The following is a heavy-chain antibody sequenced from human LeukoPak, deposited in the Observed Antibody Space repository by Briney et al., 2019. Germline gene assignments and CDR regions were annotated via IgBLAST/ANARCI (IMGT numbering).Heavy chain of an antibody. Sequence: PGGSLRLSCVASGFTFGNYAMSWVRQAPGKGLEWVSSITGSGDTTDHADPVKGRFTISRDNSKNTLFLQMNSLRADDTALYSCARAYGNSGYYQLPIDFWGQGTLVTVSS. CDR3: ARAYGNSGYYQLPIDF. V-gene: IGHV3-23*01. J-gene: IGHJ4*02. CDR1: GFTFGNYA. CDR2: ITGSGDTT. D-gene: IGHD3-22*01.